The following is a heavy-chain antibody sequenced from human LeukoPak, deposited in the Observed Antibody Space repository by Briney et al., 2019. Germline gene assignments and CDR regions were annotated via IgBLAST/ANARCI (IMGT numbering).Heavy chain of an antibody. CDR3: LRDWYGSGSYWQIRESYFDY. CDR2: IKSKTDGGTT. D-gene: IGHD3-10*01. J-gene: IGHJ4*02. Sequence: GGSLRLSCAASEFTFRDYYISWIRQAPGKGLEWVGRIKSKTDGGTTDYAAPVKGRFTISRDDSKNTLYLQMNSLKTEDTATYYCLRDWYGSGSYWQIRESYFDYWGQGTLVTVSS. CDR1: EFTFRDYY. V-gene: IGHV3-15*01.